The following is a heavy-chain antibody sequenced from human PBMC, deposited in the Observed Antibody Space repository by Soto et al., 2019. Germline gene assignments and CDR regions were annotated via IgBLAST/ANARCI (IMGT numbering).Heavy chain of an antibody. CDR2: INPSGGST. J-gene: IGHJ4*02. D-gene: IGHD5-18*01. CDR1: GYTFTSYY. Sequence: GASVKVSCKASGYTFTSYYMHWVRQAPGQGLEWMGIINPSGGSTSYAQKFQGRVTMTRDTSTSTVYMELSSLRSEDTAVYYCARDPPRGYSYGQLRDYWGQGTLVTVSS. CDR3: ARDPPRGYSYGQLRDY. V-gene: IGHV1-46*01.